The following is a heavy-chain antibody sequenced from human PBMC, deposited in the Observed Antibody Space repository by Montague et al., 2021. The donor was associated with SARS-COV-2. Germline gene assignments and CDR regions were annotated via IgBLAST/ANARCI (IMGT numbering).Heavy chain of an antibody. CDR2: VNYTGST. D-gene: IGHD3-22*01. CDR1: AGSISSYY. CDR3: ARAQNTCFITYCVNGFDV. J-gene: IGHJ6*02. V-gene: IGHV4-59*01. Sequence: SETLSLTCTVSAGSISSYYWSWIRQPPGKGLEWIGYVNYTGSTKYNPSLKSRVTMSVDTPKNRFSLSLRSLTAADTAVYYCARAQNTCFITYCVNGFDVWGQGAPVTVSS.